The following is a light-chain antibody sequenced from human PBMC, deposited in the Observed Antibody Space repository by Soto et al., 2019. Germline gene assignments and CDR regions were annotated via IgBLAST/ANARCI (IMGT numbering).Light chain of an antibody. CDR2: DDS. Sequence: SYELTQPPSVSLAPGQTARITCGGRNIGVKSVHWYQQKPGQAPVLIVFDDSDRPSGIPVRFSGSNSGDTATLTISRVEAGDEADYYCQLWDTDSDHQVFGGGTKVTVL. CDR3: QLWDTDSDHQV. J-gene: IGLJ3*02. V-gene: IGLV3-21*02. CDR1: NIGVKS.